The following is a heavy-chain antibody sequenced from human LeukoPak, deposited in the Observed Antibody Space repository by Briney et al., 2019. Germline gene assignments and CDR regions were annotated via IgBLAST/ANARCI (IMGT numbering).Heavy chain of an antibody. V-gene: IGHV3-23*01. D-gene: IGHD2-15*01. J-gene: IGHJ4*02. CDR3: AKDREVVAATFDFDY. CDR2: ISGSGGST. CDR1: GFTFSSYA. Sequence: PGGSLRLSCAASGFTFSSYAMSWVRQAPGKGLEWVSAISGSGGSTYYADSVKGRFIISRDNSKNTLYLQMNSLRAEDTAVYYCAKDREVVAATFDFDYWGQGTLVTVSS.